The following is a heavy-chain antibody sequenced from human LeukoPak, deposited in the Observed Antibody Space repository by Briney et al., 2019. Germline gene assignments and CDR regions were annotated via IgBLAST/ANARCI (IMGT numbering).Heavy chain of an antibody. J-gene: IGHJ4*02. CDR2: IYHSGST. CDR3: ARVLSSGWSDPLFDY. D-gene: IGHD6-19*01. V-gene: IGHV4-38-2*02. CDR1: GYSISSGYY. Sequence: PSETLSLTCTVSGYSISSGYYWGWIRQPPGKGLEWIGTIYHSGSTYYNPSLKSRVTISVDTSKNQFSLKLSSVTAADTAVYYCARVLSSGWSDPLFDYWGQGTLVTVSS.